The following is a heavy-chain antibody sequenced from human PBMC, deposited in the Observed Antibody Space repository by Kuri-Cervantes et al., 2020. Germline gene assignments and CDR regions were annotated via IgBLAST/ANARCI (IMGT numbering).Heavy chain of an antibody. CDR3: ARGQDY. CDR2: IYYSGST. J-gene: IGHJ4*02. V-gene: IGHV4-61*01. CDR1: GGSVSSGSYY. Sequence: GSLRLSCTVSGGSVSSGSYYWSWIRQPPGKGLEWIGYIYYSGSTNYNPSLKSRVTISVDTSKNQFSLKLSSVTAADTAVYYCARGQDYWGQGTLVTVSS.